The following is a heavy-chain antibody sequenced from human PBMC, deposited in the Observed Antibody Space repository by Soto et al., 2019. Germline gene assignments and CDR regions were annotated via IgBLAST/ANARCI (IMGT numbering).Heavy chain of an antibody. CDR1: GYGFTTYG. J-gene: IGHJ4*02. V-gene: IGHV1-18*01. Sequence: QIHLVQSGAEVKKPGASVKVSCKGSGYGFTTYGITWVRQAPGQGLEWMAWISAHNGNTNYAQKLQGRVTVTRDTSTSTAYMELRSLRSDDTAVYYGAGGRDGDYWGQGALVTVSS. D-gene: IGHD6-6*01. CDR2: ISAHNGNT. CDR3: AGGRDGDY.